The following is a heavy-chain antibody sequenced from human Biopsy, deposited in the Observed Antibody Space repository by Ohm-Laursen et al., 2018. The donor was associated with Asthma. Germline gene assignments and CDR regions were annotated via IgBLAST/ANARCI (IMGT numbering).Heavy chain of an antibody. CDR1: GFAVSRDH. J-gene: IGHJ4*02. D-gene: IGHD3-22*01. V-gene: IGHV3-53*01. Sequence: SLRLSCSASGFAVSRDHMFWVRQAPRKGLEWVSVIYSGGTSHTADSVRGRFTISRDYSKNTLYLQMHSLRAEDTAVYYCARGDSSNWSHYYFDYWGQGTLVTVSS. CDR3: ARGDSSNWSHYYFDY. CDR2: IYSGGTS.